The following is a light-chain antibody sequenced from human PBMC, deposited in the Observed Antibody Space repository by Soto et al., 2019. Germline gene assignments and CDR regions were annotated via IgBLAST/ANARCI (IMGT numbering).Light chain of an antibody. J-gene: IGLJ1*01. CDR1: SSSIGTNF. CDR2: SNN. Sequence: QSVLTQPPSASGTPGQRVTISCSGYSSSIGTNFVYWYQQLPGTAPKVLIHSNNLRSSGVPDRFSGSRSGTSASLAISGLQSEDEADYYCATWDDRLNGYVFGSGTKVTVL. CDR3: ATWDDRLNGYV. V-gene: IGLV1-44*01.